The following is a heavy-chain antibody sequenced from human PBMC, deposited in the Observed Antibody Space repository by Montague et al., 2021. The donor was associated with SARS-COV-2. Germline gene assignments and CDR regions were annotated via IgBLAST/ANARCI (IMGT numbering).Heavy chain of an antibody. J-gene: IGHJ4*02. D-gene: IGHD4/OR15-4a*01. V-gene: IGHV3-74*01. CDR1: GLTFSTYW. CDR2: INPDGDAT. Sequence: SLRLSCAASGLTFSTYWMYWIRQVPGKGLAWVSRINPDGDATTYADPVKGRFTISRDNSKNILYLQMNSLRGEDTAVYYCARSNLHDYADYWGRGNLVTVSS. CDR3: ARSNLHDYADY.